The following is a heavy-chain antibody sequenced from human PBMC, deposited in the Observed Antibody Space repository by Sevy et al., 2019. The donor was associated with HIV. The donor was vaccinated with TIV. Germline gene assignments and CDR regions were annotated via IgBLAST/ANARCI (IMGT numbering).Heavy chain of an antibody. J-gene: IGHJ6*02. CDR2: IKSKTDGGTT. Sequence: GGSLRLSCAASGFTFSNAWMSWVRQAPGKGLEWVGRIKSKTDGGTTDYAAPVKGRFTISRDDSKNTLYLQMNSLKTEDTAVYCCTTHTIFGLWYYGMDVWGQGTTVTVSS. V-gene: IGHV3-15*01. CDR1: GFTFSNAW. CDR3: TTHTIFGLWYYGMDV. D-gene: IGHD3-3*01.